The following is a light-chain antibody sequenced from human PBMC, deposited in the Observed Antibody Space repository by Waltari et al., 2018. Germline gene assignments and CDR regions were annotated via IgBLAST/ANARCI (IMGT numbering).Light chain of an antibody. Sequence: QLVLTQSPSASASLGASVKLTCTLSSGHSSNVIAWLQQQPEKGPRYLMKVNSDGSHSKGDGIPDRVSGSGSGAERYLTISSLQSEDEADYYCQTGGHGTWVFGGGTKLTIL. J-gene: IGLJ3*02. CDR2: VNSDGSH. V-gene: IGLV4-69*01. CDR1: SGHSSNV. CDR3: QTGGHGTWV.